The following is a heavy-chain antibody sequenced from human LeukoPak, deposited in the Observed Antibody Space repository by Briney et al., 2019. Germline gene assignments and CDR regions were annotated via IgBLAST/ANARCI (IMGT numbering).Heavy chain of an antibody. V-gene: IGHV1-2*02. CDR3: ARDVGSGDGHNLDS. D-gene: IGHD5-24*01. CDR2: INPNSGGT. J-gene: IGHJ5*01. CDR1: EYTFTGYY. Sequence: ASVKVSCKASEYTFTGYYMHWVRQDPGQGLEWMGWINPNSGGTNYAQKFQGRVTMTRDKSIRTAYMELSRLTSDDTAVYYCARDVGSGDGHNLDSWGHGTLVIVSS.